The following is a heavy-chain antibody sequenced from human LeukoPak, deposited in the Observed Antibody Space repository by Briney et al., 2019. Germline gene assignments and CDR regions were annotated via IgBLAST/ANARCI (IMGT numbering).Heavy chain of an antibody. V-gene: IGHV3-7*01. CDR2: IKQDGSEK. Sequence: GGSLRLSCEASGFTFSNYYMSWVRQAPGKGLEWVANIKQDGSEKYFVDSVKGRFTISRDNAKNSLYLQMNNLRVEDTAVYYCARDGSGWSIYWGQGTLVTVSS. CDR1: GFTFSNYY. D-gene: IGHD6-19*01. CDR3: ARDGSGWSIY. J-gene: IGHJ4*02.